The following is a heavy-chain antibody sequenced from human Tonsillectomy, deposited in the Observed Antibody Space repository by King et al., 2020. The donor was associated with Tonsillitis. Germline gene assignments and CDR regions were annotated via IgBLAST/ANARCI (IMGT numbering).Heavy chain of an antibody. D-gene: IGHD4-17*01. Sequence: VQLVESGGGLVQPGGSLRLSCAASGFTFSSYAMSWVRQAPGKGLEWVSTISGSGGRTYYADSVKGRFTISRDNSKKTLYLQMNSLRAEDTAVYYCAKAPLYGDYGDAFDIWGQGTMVTVSS. J-gene: IGHJ3*02. V-gene: IGHV3-23*04. CDR3: AKAPLYGDYGDAFDI. CDR1: GFTFSSYA. CDR2: ISGSGGRT.